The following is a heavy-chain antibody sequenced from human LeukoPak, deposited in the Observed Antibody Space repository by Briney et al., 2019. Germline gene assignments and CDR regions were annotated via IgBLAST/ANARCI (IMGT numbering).Heavy chain of an antibody. CDR3: ARDRREYGDGYNRGDY. D-gene: IGHD5-24*01. Sequence: PGGSLRLACAASGFTFSSYSMNWVRQAPGKGLEWVSSISSSSSYIYYADSVKGRFTISRDNAKNSLYLQMNSLRAEDTAVYYCARDRREYGDGYNRGDYWGQGTLVTVSS. J-gene: IGHJ4*02. CDR1: GFTFSSYS. V-gene: IGHV3-21*01. CDR2: ISSSSSYI.